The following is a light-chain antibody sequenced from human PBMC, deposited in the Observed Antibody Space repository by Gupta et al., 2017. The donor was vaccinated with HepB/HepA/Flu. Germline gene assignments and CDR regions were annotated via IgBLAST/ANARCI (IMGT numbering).Light chain of an antibody. V-gene: IGKV1-39*01. J-gene: IGKJ1*01. CDR1: QNVHNH. Sequence: DTQMTQSSSSLSASVGDGVTITCRASQNVHNHLNWYHQKPGKPPKLLIYASSTLQSGVPSRFSGSSSGTDFTLKINSLQPEDFGTYYCQQTYSLPQAFGQGTKV. CDR3: QQTYSLPQA. CDR2: ASS.